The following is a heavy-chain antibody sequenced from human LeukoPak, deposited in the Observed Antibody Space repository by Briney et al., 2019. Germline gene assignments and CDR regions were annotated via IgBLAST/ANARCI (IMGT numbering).Heavy chain of an antibody. CDR1: GFTFSSYA. V-gene: IGHV3-23*01. CDR3: ARRYCSTCPTGRGFDL. J-gene: IGHJ3*01. Sequence: GRSLRLSCAASGFTFSSYAMHWVRQAPGRGLEWVSALSSGDNTHYADSVNGRFTISRDNSKNTLYLQLNSLRAEDTAVYYCARRYCSTCPTGRGFDLWGQGTMVTVSS. CDR2: LSSGDNT. D-gene: IGHD2-2*01.